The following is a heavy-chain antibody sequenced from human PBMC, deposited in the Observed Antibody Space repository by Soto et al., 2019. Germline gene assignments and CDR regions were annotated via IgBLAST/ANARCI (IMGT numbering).Heavy chain of an antibody. CDR2: ISGSGGTT. D-gene: IGHD6-19*01. CDR3: ANTANGWFSAFYI. CDR1: GVTFSSYA. V-gene: IGHV3-23*01. Sequence: EVQLLESGGGLVQPGGSLRLSCAASGVTFSSYAMSWVRQDPGKGLEWVSAISGSGGTTYYAESVKARFTFSRANSTNSLDLQMHRPRAEDTAGNYCANTANGWFSAFYIWGQGTMVTVSS. J-gene: IGHJ3*02.